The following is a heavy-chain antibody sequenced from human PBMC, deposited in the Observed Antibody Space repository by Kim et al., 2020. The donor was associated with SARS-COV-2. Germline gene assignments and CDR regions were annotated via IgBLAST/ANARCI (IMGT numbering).Heavy chain of an antibody. CDR1: GFTFSNSA. V-gene: IGHV3-23*03. Sequence: GGSLRLSCAASGFTFSNSAMSWVRQAPGKGLEWVSVIYSGGGRTYYLNSVSGRFTISRDISKNALYLQMNSLRPDDTAVYYCARGLNYGGNSELHDAFDVWGEGTMVTVSS. D-gene: IGHD2-21*02. CDR2: IYSGGGRT. CDR3: ARGLNYGGNSELHDAFDV. J-gene: IGHJ3*01.